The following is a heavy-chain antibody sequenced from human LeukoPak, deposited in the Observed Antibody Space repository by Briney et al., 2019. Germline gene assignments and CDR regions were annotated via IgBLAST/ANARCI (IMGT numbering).Heavy chain of an antibody. D-gene: IGHD6-19*01. CDR3: AKGKYSSGGVPDY. Sequence: GGALRLSCAASGFTFSSHAMNWVRQAPGKGLEWVSSISGGGESTYYADSVKGRFTVSRDNSKNTLYLQINSLRGEDTAVYYCAKGKYSSGGVPDYWGQGTLVTVSS. V-gene: IGHV3-23*01. CDR2: ISGGGEST. CDR1: GFTFSSHA. J-gene: IGHJ4*02.